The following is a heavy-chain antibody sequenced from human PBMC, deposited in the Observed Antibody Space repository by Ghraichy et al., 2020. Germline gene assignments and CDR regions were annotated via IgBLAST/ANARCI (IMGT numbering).Heavy chain of an antibody. V-gene: IGHV3-30*18. Sequence: GGSLRLSCAASGFTFSSYGMHWVRQAPGKGLEWVAVISYDGSNKYYADSVKGRFTISRDNSKNTLYLQMNSLRAEDTAVYYCAKDKIVVVPAAPNYYYHYYMDVWGKGTTVTVSS. CDR3: AKDKIVVVPAAPNYYYHYYMDV. D-gene: IGHD2-2*01. J-gene: IGHJ6*03. CDR2: ISYDGSNK. CDR1: GFTFSSYG.